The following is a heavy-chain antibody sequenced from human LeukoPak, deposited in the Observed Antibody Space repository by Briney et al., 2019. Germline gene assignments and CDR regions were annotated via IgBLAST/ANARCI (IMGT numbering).Heavy chain of an antibody. CDR1: GYTFTSCA. Sequence: ASVKVSCKASGYTFTSCAMHWVRQAPGQRLEWMGWINAGNGNTKYSQKFQGRVTITRDTSASTAYMELSSLRSEDTAVYYCARGRYSSGWYGGFDAFDIWGQETMVTVSS. V-gene: IGHV1-3*01. J-gene: IGHJ3*02. CDR3: ARGRYSSGWYGGFDAFDI. D-gene: IGHD6-19*01. CDR2: INAGNGNT.